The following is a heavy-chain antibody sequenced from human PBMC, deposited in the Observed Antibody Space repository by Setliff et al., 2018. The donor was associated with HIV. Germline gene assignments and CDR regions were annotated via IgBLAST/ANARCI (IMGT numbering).Heavy chain of an antibody. D-gene: IGHD2-15*01. CDR3: ASLLVVATGGVLDY. V-gene: IGHV4-39*01. Sequence: PSETLSLTCTISGDSINRCGHVWGWIRQPPGKTLEWIGNIDCGSIYYNASVQSRLTISIDMSKNHHFLHLRSVTARDTATYYCASLLVVATGGVLDYWGQGNLVTVSS. CDR1: GDSINRCGHV. CDR2: IDCGSI. J-gene: IGHJ4*02.